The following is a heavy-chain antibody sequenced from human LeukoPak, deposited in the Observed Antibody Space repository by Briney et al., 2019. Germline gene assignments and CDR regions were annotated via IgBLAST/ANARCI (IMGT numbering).Heavy chain of an antibody. CDR2: INQDGSDT. V-gene: IGHV3-7*01. Sequence: GGSLRLSCVASGFTFNKFWMTWVRQAPGKGLQWVANINQDGSDTYSVDSVKGRFTISRDNAKNSLYLQMNSLRAEDTAVYYCARGTAAAKIDYWGQGTLVTVSS. J-gene: IGHJ4*02. CDR3: ARGTAAAKIDY. CDR1: GFTFNKFW. D-gene: IGHD6-13*01.